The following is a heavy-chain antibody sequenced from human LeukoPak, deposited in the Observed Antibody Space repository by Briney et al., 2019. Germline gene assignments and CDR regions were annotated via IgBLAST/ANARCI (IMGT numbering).Heavy chain of an antibody. Sequence: GGSLRLSCAASGFTFSSYAMSWVRQAPGKGLEWVSAISGSGGSTYYADSVKGRFTISRDNAKNSLYLQMNSLRAEDTAVYYCARDLDYDFWSGYLFFDYWGQGTLVTVSS. V-gene: IGHV3-23*01. D-gene: IGHD3-3*01. CDR2: ISGSGGST. J-gene: IGHJ4*02. CDR1: GFTFSSYA. CDR3: ARDLDYDFWSGYLFFDY.